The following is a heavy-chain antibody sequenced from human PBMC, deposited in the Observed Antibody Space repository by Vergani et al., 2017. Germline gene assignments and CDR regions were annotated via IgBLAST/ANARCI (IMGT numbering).Heavy chain of an antibody. V-gene: IGHV1-69*18. CDR2: IIPIFGTA. CDR1: GGTFSSYA. Sequence: QVQLVQSGAEVKKPGASVKVSCKASGGTFSSYAISWVRQAPGQGLDWMGRIIPIFGTANYAQKFQGRVTITADESTSTAYMELSSLRSEDTAVYYCARMEVLWFGELLSFDSWGQGTLVTVSS. CDR3: ARMEVLWFGELLSFDS. J-gene: IGHJ4*02. D-gene: IGHD3-10*01.